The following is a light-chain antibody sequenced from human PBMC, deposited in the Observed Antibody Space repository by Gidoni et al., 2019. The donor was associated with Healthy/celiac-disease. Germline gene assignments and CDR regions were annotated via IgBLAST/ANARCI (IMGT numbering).Light chain of an antibody. CDR1: QSISSY. Sequence: DIQMTQPPSSLSASVGDRVTITCRASQSISSYLNWYQQNPGKAPKLLIYAASSLQSGVPSRFSGSGSGTDFTLTISSLQPEDFATYYCQQSYSTPWTFGQGTKVEIK. CDR3: QQSYSTPWT. CDR2: AAS. J-gene: IGKJ1*01. V-gene: IGKV1-39*01.